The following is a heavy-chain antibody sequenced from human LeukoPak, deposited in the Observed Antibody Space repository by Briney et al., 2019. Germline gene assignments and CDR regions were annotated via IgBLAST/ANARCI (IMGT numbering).Heavy chain of an antibody. CDR1: GGSFSDYY. CDR2: INLRGST. Sequence: PSGTLSLTCAVYGGSFSDYYWNWIRQSTGKGLEWIGEINLRGSTTYNPSLKSRVTISLDASKSQLSLKLSSVTAADTAVYYCARDHSGYADHFDYWGQGTLVTVSS. CDR3: ARDHSGYADHFDY. V-gene: IGHV4-34*01. D-gene: IGHD5-12*01. J-gene: IGHJ4*02.